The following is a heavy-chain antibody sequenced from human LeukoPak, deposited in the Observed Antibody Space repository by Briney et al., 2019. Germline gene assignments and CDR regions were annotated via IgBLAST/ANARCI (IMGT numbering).Heavy chain of an antibody. CDR3: ARVKVGYYYGSGPRGAFDI. D-gene: IGHD3-10*01. CDR1: GGSISSSNW. Sequence: PSETLSLTCAVSGGSISSSNWYSWVRQPLGKGLEWIGEIYHSGSTNYNPSLKSRVTISIDKSKNQFSLNLTSVTAADTAVYYCARVKVGYYYGSGPRGAFDIWGQGTMVTVSS. V-gene: IGHV4-4*02. J-gene: IGHJ3*02. CDR2: IYHSGST.